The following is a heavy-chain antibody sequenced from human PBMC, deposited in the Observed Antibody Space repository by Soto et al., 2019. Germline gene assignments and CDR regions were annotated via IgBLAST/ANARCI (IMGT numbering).Heavy chain of an antibody. CDR3: ARQRLVRAVPEFHYYYYGMDV. V-gene: IGHV5-51*01. CDR2: IYPGDSDT. J-gene: IGHJ6*02. D-gene: IGHD6-19*01. Sequence: PGESLKISCKGSGYSFTSYWIGWVRQMPGKGLEWMGIIYPGDSDTRYSPSFQGQVTISADKSISTAYLQWSSLKASDTAMYYCARQRLVRAVPEFHYYYYGMDVWGQGTTVTVSS. CDR1: GYSFTSYW.